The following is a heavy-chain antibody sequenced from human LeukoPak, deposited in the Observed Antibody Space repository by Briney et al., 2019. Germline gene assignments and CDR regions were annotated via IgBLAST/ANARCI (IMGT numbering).Heavy chain of an antibody. D-gene: IGHD3-10*01. Sequence: SETLSLTCTVSGGSISSGDYYWSWIRQPPGKGLEWIGYIYYSGSTYYNPSLKSRVTISVDTSKNQFSLKLSSVTAADTAVYYCARESSTYGSGTDAFDIWGQGTMVTVSS. CDR3: ARESSTYGSGTDAFDI. J-gene: IGHJ3*02. CDR1: GGSISSGDYY. V-gene: IGHV4-30-4*01. CDR2: IYYSGST.